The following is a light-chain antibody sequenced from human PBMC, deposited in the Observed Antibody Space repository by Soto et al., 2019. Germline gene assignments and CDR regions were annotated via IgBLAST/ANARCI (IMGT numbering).Light chain of an antibody. CDR2: EVT. J-gene: IGLJ1*01. V-gene: IGLV2-14*01. CDR3: QSYDSSLSGYV. Sequence: QSVLTQPASVSGSPGQSIAISCTGSSSDIGIYKYVSWYQQHPGKVPKLIIYEVTNRPSGVSNRFSGSKSGTSASLAITGLQAEDEAEYYCQSYDSSLSGYVFGIGTKLTVL. CDR1: SSDIGIYKY.